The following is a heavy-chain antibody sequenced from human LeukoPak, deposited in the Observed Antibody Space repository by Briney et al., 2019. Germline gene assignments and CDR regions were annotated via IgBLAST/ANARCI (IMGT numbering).Heavy chain of an antibody. V-gene: IGHV3-15*07. D-gene: IGHD3-10*01. Sequence: GGSLRLSCAASGFTFSNAWMNWVRQAPGKGLEWVGRIKSKTDGGTTDYAAPVKGRFTISRDDSKNTLYLQMNSLKTEDTAVYYCTTLYGSGTYYYYGMDVWGQGTTVTVSS. CDR3: TTLYGSGTYYYYGMDV. J-gene: IGHJ6*02. CDR1: GFTFSNAW. CDR2: IKSKTDGGTT.